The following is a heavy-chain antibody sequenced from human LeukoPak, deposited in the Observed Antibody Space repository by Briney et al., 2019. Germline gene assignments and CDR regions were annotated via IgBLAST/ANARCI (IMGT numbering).Heavy chain of an antibody. CDR2: ISSSSSYI. D-gene: IGHD3-9*01. CDR1: GFTFSSYS. V-gene: IGHV3-21*01. CDR3: ARVYPTYFDILTGGPTGAFDI. J-gene: IGHJ3*02. Sequence: GGSLRLSCAASGFTFSSYSMNWVRQAPGKGLEWVSSISSSSSYIYYADSVKGRFTISRDNAKNSLYLQMNSLRAEDTAGYYCARVYPTYFDILTGGPTGAFDIWGQGTMVTVSS.